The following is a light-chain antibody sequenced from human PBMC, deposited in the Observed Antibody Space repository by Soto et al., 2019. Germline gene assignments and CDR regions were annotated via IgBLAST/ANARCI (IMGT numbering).Light chain of an antibody. V-gene: IGKV1-12*01. CDR3: QQANRFPIT. J-gene: IGKJ5*01. CDR1: QDISSW. Sequence: DIQMTQSPSFVSASVGDRVTVTCRASQDISSWLAWYQQKPGKAPKLLIYTTSTLGSGVPSRFSGSSSGTDFTLTISGMQPEDFATYYCQQANRFPITFGQGTRLEIK. CDR2: TTS.